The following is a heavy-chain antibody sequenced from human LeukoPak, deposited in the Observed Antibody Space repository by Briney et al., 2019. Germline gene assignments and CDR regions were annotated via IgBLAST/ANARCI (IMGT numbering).Heavy chain of an antibody. Sequence: PSETLSLTCAVSGYSISSGYYWGWIRQPPGKGLEWIGSIYHSGSTYYNPSLKSRVTISVDTSKNQFSLKLSSVTAADTAVYYCARQPPLRYFDWFPRTYYYGYWGQGTLVTVSS. CDR2: IYHSGST. CDR1: GYSISSGYY. V-gene: IGHV4-38-2*01. D-gene: IGHD3-9*01. J-gene: IGHJ4*02. CDR3: ARQPPLRYFDWFPRTYYYGY.